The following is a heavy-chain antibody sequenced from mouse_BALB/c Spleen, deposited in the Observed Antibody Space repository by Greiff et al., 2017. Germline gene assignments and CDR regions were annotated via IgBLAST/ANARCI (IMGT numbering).Heavy chain of an antibody. J-gene: IGHJ2*01. V-gene: IGHV1-69*02. CDR2: IDPSDSET. CDR1: GYTFTSYW. Sequence: VQLQQSGAELVKPGAPVKLSCKASGYTFTSYWMNWVKQRPGRGLEWIGRIDPSDSETHYNQKFKDKATLTVDKSSSTAYIQLSSLTSEDSAVYYCARYGNYVYYFDYWGQGTTLTVSS. D-gene: IGHD2-1*01. CDR3: ARYGNYVYYFDY.